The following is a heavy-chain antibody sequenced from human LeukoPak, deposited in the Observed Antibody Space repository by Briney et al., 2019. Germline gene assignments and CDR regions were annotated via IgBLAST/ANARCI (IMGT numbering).Heavy chain of an antibody. CDR1: GYSFTSYW. Sequence: GESLRISCKGSGYSFTSYWIGWVRQMPGKGLEWMGIIYPGDPDTRYSPSFQGQVTISADKSISTAYLQWSSLKASDTAMYYCARLSSWYRYYFDYWGQGTLVTVSS. CDR2: IYPGDPDT. D-gene: IGHD6-13*01. CDR3: ARLSSWYRYYFDY. V-gene: IGHV5-51*01. J-gene: IGHJ4*02.